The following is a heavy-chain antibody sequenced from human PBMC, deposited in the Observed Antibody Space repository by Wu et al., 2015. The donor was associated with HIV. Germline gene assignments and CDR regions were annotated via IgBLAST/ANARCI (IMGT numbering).Heavy chain of an antibody. D-gene: IGHD3-9*01. Sequence: QVQLVQSGAEVKKPGASVKLSCKTSGYTFTNYYIHWVRQAPGQGLEWMGIMNPSGGSPRYAQKFQGRLIMTRDTSTSTVNMELRTLGSEDTAVYYCARDWATNGNSFLTGPFDYWGQGTLVTVSS. J-gene: IGHJ4*02. CDR1: GYTFTNYY. V-gene: IGHV1-46*01. CDR3: ARDWATNGNSFLTGPFDY. CDR2: MNPSGGSP.